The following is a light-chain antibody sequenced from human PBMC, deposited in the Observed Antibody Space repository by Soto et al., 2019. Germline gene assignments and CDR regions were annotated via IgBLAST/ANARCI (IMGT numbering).Light chain of an antibody. CDR3: SSYTSSSTSHVV. CDR1: SSDVGGYNL. V-gene: IGLV2-14*01. J-gene: IGLJ2*01. CDR2: DVS. Sequence: QSALTQPASVSGSPGQSITISCTGTSSDVGGYNLVSWYQQHPGKAPKLMIYDVSNRPSGVSNRFSGSKSGNTASLTISGLQAEDEADYYCSSYTSSSTSHVVFGGGTQLTVL.